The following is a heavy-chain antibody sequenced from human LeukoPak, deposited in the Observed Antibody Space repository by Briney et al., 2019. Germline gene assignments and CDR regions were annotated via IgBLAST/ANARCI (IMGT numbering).Heavy chain of an antibody. Sequence: GESLRLSCAASGFTFSGHWMSWVRQAPGKGLEWVANIKSDGSEKYYVDSVKGRFTISRDNAKKSLYLQMNSLRPEDTAVYYCARISRYGLDYWGQGTLVTVSS. CDR1: GFTFSGHW. V-gene: IGHV3-7*04. CDR2: IKSDGSEK. CDR3: ARISRYGLDY. D-gene: IGHD3-16*01. J-gene: IGHJ4*02.